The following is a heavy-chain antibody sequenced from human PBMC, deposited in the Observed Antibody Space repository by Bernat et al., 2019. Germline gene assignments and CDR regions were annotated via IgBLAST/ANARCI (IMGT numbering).Heavy chain of an antibody. CDR3: AKGAASTALFDY. CDR1: GFGFSGYA. V-gene: IGHV3-23*01. D-gene: IGHD4-17*01. CDR2: ISGSGSNT. J-gene: IGHJ4*02. Sequence: EVQLLESGGGLVQPGGSLRLSCAASGFGFSGYAMSWVRQAAGKGLEWVSSISGSGSNTYYADSVKDRFTISRDNSKNTLYLQMNSRRAEDTAVYYCAKGAASTALFDYWGQGTLVTVSS.